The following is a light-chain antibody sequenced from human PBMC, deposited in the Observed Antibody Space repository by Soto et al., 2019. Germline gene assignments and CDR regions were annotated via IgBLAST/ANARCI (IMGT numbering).Light chain of an antibody. CDR3: GTWDTSLSAVV. CDR2: DNN. J-gene: IGLJ2*01. V-gene: IGLV1-51*01. Sequence: QSVLTQPPSGSAAPGQTVTISCSGSSSNIGKNYVSWYQRLPGTAPKLLIYDNNERSSGIPDRFSGSKSGTSATLGIAGLQTGDEADYYCGTWDTSLSAVVFGGGTKLTVL. CDR1: SSNIGKNY.